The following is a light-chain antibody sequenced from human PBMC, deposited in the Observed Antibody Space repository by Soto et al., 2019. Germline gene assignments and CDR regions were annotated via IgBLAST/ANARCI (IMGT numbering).Light chain of an antibody. CDR2: EVS. V-gene: IGLV2-14*01. J-gene: IGLJ3*02. CDR1: SSDIGTYNY. CDR3: SSYTTSSTQV. Sequence: QSALTQPASVSGSPGQSITISCTGTSSDIGTYNYVSWYQQHPGKVPKLMIYEVSNRPSGVSNRFSGSKSGNTASLAISGLQAEDEADYYCSSYTTSSTQVFGAGTTVTVL.